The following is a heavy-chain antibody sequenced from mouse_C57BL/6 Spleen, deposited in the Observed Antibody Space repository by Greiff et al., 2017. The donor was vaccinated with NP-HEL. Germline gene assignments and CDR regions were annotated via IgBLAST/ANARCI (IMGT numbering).Heavy chain of an antibody. CDR3: ARPYCGSSWFAD. D-gene: IGHD1-1*01. CDR2: IDPSDSDT. V-gene: IGHV1-52*01. J-gene: IGHJ3*01. CDR1: GYTFTSYW. Sequence: QVQLQQSGAELVRPGSSVKLSCKASGYTFTSYWMHWVKQRPIQGLEWIGNIDPSDSDTHYNQKFKDKATLTVDKSSSTAYMQLSSLTSEDSAVYYCARPYCGSSWFADWGQGTLVTVSA.